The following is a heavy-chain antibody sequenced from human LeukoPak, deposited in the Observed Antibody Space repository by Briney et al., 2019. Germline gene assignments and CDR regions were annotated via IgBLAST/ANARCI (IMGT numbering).Heavy chain of an antibody. Sequence: GGSLRLSCTASEFTFSSYWMSWVRQAPGKGLEWVANIKQDGSEKDYVDSVKGRFTISRENAKNSLYLQMNSLRAEDTAVYYCARYCGGDCYGMDVWGQGTTVTVSS. CDR3: ARYCGGDCYGMDV. CDR2: IKQDGSEK. J-gene: IGHJ6*02. D-gene: IGHD2-21*01. V-gene: IGHV3-7*01. CDR1: EFTFSSYW.